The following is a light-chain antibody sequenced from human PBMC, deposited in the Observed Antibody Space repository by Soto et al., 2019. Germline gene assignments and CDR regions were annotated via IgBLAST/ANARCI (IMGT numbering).Light chain of an antibody. Sequence: EIVLTQSPGTLSLSPGERATLSCRASQSVSSNYLAWYRRKPGQAPRLLIYGASYRATDIPGRFSGSGSGTDFTLTITGLEPEDFAVYYCQQDGSSPPTFGPGTRVEIK. CDR3: QQDGSSPPT. CDR1: QSVSSNY. CDR2: GAS. V-gene: IGKV3-20*01. J-gene: IGKJ1*01.